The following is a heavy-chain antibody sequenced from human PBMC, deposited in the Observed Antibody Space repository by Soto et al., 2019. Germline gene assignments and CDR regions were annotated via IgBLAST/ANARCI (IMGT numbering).Heavy chain of an antibody. CDR3: ARDTSNTSGYYQFFDY. CDR2: ISTYNGDT. CDR1: GYTFTRYA. D-gene: IGHD3-22*01. V-gene: IGHV1-18*01. Sequence: QVQLVQSGAEVKKPGASVKVSCKASGYTFTRYAISWVRQAPGQGLEWMGWISTYNGDTHYAQNPQGRVTMTTDTSTSTANMELWSTRSDETAVYYCARDTSNTSGYYQFFDYWGQGTLVTVSS. J-gene: IGHJ4*02.